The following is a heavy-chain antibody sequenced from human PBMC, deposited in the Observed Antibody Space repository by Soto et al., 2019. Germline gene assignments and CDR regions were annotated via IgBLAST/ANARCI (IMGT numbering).Heavy chain of an antibody. J-gene: IGHJ5*02. V-gene: IGHV3-48*02. CDR3: ARESAHYLNWFDP. CDR1: GFTFSSYS. D-gene: IGHD1-26*01. Sequence: EVQLVESGGGLVQPGGSLRLSCAASGFTFSSYSMNWVRQAPGKGLEWVSYISSSSSTIYYADSVKGRFTISRDNAKNSLYRQMNSLRDEDTAVYYCARESAHYLNWFDPWGQGTLVTVSS. CDR2: ISSSSSTI.